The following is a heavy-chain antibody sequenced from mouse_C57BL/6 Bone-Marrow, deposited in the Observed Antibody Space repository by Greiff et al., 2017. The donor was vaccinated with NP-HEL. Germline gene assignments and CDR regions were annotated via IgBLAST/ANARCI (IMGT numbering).Heavy chain of an antibody. V-gene: IGHV1-62-2*01. CDR1: AYTFTEYT. Sequence: QVQLQQSGAELVKPGASVKLSCKASAYTFTEYTIHWVKQRSGQGLEWIGWFYPGSGSIKYNEKFKDKATLTADKSSSTVYMELSRLTSEDSAVYFCARHEAYDGYYEGYFDYWGQGTTLTVS. CDR3: ARHEAYDGYYEGYFDY. D-gene: IGHD2-3*01. CDR2: FYPGSGSI. J-gene: IGHJ2*01.